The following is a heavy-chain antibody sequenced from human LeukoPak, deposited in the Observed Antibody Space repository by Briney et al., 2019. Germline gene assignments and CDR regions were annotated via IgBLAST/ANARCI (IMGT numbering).Heavy chain of an antibody. CDR1: SGSISSSRYY. Sequence: PSETLSLTCTVSSGSISSSRYYWGWIRQPPGKGLEWIGSIKYGGSAFYNPPLKRRVTVSADTSKNEFSLKLTSVTAADAAVYYCASQDRGPHQYYYMDFWGKGTTVIVSS. J-gene: IGHJ6*03. V-gene: IGHV4-39*01. CDR2: IKYGGSA. CDR3: ASQDRGPHQYYYMDF. D-gene: IGHD3-16*01.